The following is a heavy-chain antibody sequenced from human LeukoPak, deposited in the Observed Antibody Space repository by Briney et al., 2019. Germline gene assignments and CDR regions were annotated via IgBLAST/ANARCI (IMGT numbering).Heavy chain of an antibody. J-gene: IGHJ6*02. CDR1: GYIFTSYG. CDR3: ARNQIPGIAAAGSYGMDV. V-gene: IGHV1-18*01. Sequence: ASVKVSFKASGYIFTSYGVSWVRQAPGQGLEWMGWISAFNGNTNYAQKFRGRVTMTTEASTSTAYMELRSLRSEDTAVYYCARNQIPGIAAAGSYGMDVWGQGTTVTVSS. D-gene: IGHD6-13*01. CDR2: ISAFNGNT.